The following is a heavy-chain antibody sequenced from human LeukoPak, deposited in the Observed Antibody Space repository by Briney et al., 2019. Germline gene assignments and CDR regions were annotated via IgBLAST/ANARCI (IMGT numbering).Heavy chain of an antibody. Sequence: KPSETLSLTCTVSGGSISSYYWSWIRQPAGKGLEWIGSIYYSGSTYYNPSLKSRVTISVDTSKNQFSLKLSSVTAADTAVYYCARHHNTIAVAATHFDYWGQGTLVTVSS. CDR2: IYYSGST. D-gene: IGHD6-19*01. V-gene: IGHV4-59*05. CDR1: GGSISSYY. J-gene: IGHJ4*02. CDR3: ARHHNTIAVAATHFDY.